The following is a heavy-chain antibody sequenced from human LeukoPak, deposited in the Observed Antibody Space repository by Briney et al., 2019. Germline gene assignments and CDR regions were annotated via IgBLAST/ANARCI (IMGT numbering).Heavy chain of an antibody. V-gene: IGHV4-39*01. J-gene: IGHJ4*02. CDR3: ATHPLMRARYYFDY. Sequence: SETLSLTCTVSGGSISSSSYYWGWIRQPPGKGLEWVGSIYYSGSTYYNPSLKSRVTISVDTSKNQFSLKLSSVSAADAAVYYCATHPLMRARYYFDYWGQGTLVTVSS. CDR2: IYYSGST. CDR1: GGSISSSSYY.